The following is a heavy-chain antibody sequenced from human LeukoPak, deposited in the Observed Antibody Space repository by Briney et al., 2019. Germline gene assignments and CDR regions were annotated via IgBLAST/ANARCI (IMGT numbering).Heavy chain of an antibody. CDR1: GFTFSNVW. D-gene: IGHD6-19*01. CDR2: IRSKTHDETI. V-gene: IGHV3-15*07. Sequence: GGSLRLSCAASGFTFSNVWMNWVRQAPGKRLEWVGRIRSKTHDETIDYAAPVRGRFTISRDDSKNTLYLQLNSLKTEDTAVYYCATEVIIAVTGNDYWGQGSLVTVSS. CDR3: ATEVIIAVTGNDY. J-gene: IGHJ4*02.